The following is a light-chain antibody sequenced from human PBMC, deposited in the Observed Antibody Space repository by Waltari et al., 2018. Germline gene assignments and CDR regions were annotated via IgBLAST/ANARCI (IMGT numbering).Light chain of an antibody. CDR1: ALSKQH. J-gene: IGLJ1*01. CDR2: KDS. Sequence: SLELTQSPSVAVSPGQTAGITCSGDALSKQHVYWYQQRPGQAPVLVLFKDSERPSGIPELFSGSRSGTTGTLTITGVQAEDEADYYCQSSDSSGNDYVFGPGTKVTVL. V-gene: IGLV3-25*03. CDR3: QSSDSSGNDYV.